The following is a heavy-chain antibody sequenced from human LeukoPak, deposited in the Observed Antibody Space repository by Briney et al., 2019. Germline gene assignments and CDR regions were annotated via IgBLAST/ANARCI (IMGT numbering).Heavy chain of an antibody. CDR3: AKDLGYCGSKTWYTGIDY. CDR2: TWNDGFNK. V-gene: IGHV3-33*06. J-gene: IGHJ4*02. Sequence: SGGSLRLSCAASGFTFSSYGMHWVRQAPGKGLEWVALTWNDGFNKYYADSVKGRFTISRDNSKNTLYLQMDSLRAEDTAVYYCAKDLGYCGSKTWYTGIDYWGQGTLVTVSS. D-gene: IGHD2-2*02. CDR1: GFTFSSYG.